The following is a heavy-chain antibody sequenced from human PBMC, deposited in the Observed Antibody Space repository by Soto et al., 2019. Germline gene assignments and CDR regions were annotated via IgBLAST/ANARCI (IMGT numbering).Heavy chain of an antibody. CDR1: GYTFPSYY. J-gene: IGHJ6*03. Sequence: ASVKVSCKASGYTFPSYYIHWVRQAPGQGLEWMGIINPSGGSTSYAQKFQGRVTMTRDTSTSTVYMELSSLRSEDTTVYYCARRDYYYYMDVWGKGTTVTSP. CDR3: ARRDYYYYMDV. CDR2: INPSGGST. V-gene: IGHV1-46*03.